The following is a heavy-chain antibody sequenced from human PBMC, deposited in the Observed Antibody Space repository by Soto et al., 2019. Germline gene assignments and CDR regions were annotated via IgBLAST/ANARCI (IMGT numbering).Heavy chain of an antibody. CDR1: GYTFTSYY. CDR2: INPSGGST. V-gene: IGHV1-46*01. J-gene: IGHJ6*02. Sequence: ASVKVSCKASGYTFTSYYMHWVRQAPGQGLEWMGIINPSGGSTSYAQKFQGRVTMTRDTSTSTVYMELSSLRSEDTAVYYCARGGGYGNYYYYGMDVWGQGTTVTVYS. D-gene: IGHD5-12*01. CDR3: ARGGGYGNYYYYGMDV.